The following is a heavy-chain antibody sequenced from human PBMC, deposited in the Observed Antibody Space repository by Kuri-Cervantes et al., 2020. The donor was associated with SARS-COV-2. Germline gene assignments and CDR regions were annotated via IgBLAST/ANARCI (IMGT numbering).Heavy chain of an antibody. CDR2: INHSGST. V-gene: IGHV4-34*01. CDR3: ARRHYDFWSGYYHDY. D-gene: IGHD3-3*01. Sequence: SQTLSLTCAVSGGSFSGYYWSWIRQPPGKGLEWIGEINHSGSTNYNPSLKSRVTISVDTSKNQFSLKLSSVTAADTAVYYCARRHYDFWSGYYHDYWGQGTLVTVSS. J-gene: IGHJ4*02. CDR1: GGSFSGYY.